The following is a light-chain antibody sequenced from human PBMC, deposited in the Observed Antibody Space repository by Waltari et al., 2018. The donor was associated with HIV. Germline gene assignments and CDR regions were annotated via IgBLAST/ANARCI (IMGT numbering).Light chain of an antibody. CDR2: DVT. CDR3: CSYAGNYAWV. CDR1: SSDVGAYKF. Sequence: QSALTQPRSVSGSPGQSVTISCTGTSSDVGAYKFVSWYQQHPGKAPKLLIYDVTPRPSVVPGRFSGSKSGNAASLIISGLQAGDEAHYFCCSYAGNYAWVFGGGTKLTVL. J-gene: IGLJ3*02. V-gene: IGLV2-11*01.